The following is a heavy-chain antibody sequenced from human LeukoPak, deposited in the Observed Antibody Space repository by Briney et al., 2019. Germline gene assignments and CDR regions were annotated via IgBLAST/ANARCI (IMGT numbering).Heavy chain of an antibody. CDR2: ISGSGGST. J-gene: IGHJ4*02. Sequence: GGSLRLSCAASGFTFSSYAMSWVRQAPGKGLEGVSAISGSGGSTYYADSVKGRFTISRDNSKNTLYLQMNSLRAEDTAVYYCAKDGGYYDSSGYFDYWGQGTLVTVSS. V-gene: IGHV3-23*01. D-gene: IGHD3-22*01. CDR1: GFTFSSYA. CDR3: AKDGGYYDSSGYFDY.